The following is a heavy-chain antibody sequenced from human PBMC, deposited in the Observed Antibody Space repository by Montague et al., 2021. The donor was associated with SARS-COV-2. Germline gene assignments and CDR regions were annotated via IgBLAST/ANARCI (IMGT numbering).Heavy chain of an antibody. CDR3: ARQRRGGLVSTPRFFDY. CDR1: GGSISSSSYY. CDR2: IYYSGSA. V-gene: IGHV4-39*01. Sequence: SETLSLTCTVSGGSISSSSYYWGWIRQPPGKGLEWIGSIYYSGSAYYXPSLKSRVTISVDTSKNQFSLKLSSVTAADTAVYYCARQRRGGLVSTPRFFDYWGQGTPVTVSS. J-gene: IGHJ4*02. D-gene: IGHD6-19*01.